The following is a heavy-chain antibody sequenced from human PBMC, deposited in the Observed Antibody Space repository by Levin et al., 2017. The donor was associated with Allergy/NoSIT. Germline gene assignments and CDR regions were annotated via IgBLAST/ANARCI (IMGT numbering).Heavy chain of an antibody. Sequence: SQTLSLTCAVSGYSISSGYYWGWIRQPPGKGLEWIGSIYHSGSTYYNPSLKSRVTISVDTSKNQFSLKLSSVTAADTAVYYCARDYYYDSSGSEDWFDPWGQGTLVTVSS. D-gene: IGHD3-22*01. V-gene: IGHV4-38-2*02. J-gene: IGHJ5*02. CDR2: IYHSGST. CDR3: ARDYYYDSSGSEDWFDP. CDR1: GYSISSGYY.